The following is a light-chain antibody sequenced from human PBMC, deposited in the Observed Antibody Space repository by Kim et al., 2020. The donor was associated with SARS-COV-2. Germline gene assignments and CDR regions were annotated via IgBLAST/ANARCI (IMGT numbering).Light chain of an antibody. Sequence: IVLTQSPGTLSLSPGERATLSCRASPNIDSRYLAWYQQKPGQPPRLLIYGGSNRATGIPDRFSGSGSGADFTLTISRLEPEDFAVYYCQQREAFGQGIKVDIK. CDR1: PNIDSRY. CDR3: QQREA. J-gene: IGKJ1*01. V-gene: IGKV3-20*01. CDR2: GGS.